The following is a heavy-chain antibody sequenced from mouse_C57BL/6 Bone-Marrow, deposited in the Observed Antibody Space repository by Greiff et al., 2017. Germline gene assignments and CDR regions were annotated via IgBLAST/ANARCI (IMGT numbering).Heavy chain of an antibody. CDR1: GFSFNTYA. J-gene: IGHJ4*01. V-gene: IGHV10-1*01. CDR3: VRHYYSIPYAMDY. CDR2: IRSKSNNYAT. Sequence: EVKVVESGGGLVQPKGSLKLSCAASGFSFNTYAMNWVRQAPGKGLEWVARIRSKSNNYATYYADSVKDRFTISRDDSESMLYLQMNNLKTEDTAMYYCVRHYYSIPYAMDYWGQGTSVTVSS. D-gene: IGHD2-5*01.